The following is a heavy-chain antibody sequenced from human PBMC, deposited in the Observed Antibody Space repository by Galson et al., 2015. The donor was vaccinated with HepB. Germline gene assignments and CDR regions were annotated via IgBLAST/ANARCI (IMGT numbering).Heavy chain of an antibody. CDR1: GFTFSSYG. J-gene: IGHJ4*02. Sequence: SLRLSCAASGFTFSSYGMHWVRQAPGKGLEWVAVISYDGSNKYYADSVKGRFTISRDNSKNTLYLQMNSLRAEDTAVYYCAKERDIVVVPAASYFDYWGQGTLVTVSS. V-gene: IGHV3-30*18. CDR3: AKERDIVVVPAASYFDY. D-gene: IGHD2-2*01. CDR2: ISYDGSNK.